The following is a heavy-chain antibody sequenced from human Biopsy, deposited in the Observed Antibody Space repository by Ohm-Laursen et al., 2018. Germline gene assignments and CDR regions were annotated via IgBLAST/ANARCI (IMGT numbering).Heavy chain of an antibody. J-gene: IGHJ3*02. D-gene: IGHD1-26*01. V-gene: IGHV4-59*01. CDR2: IYYSGGT. Sequence: PGTLSLTCPVSGGSMTGYEWSWIRLAPGKGLEWIGYIYYSGGTKYNPSLASRVTFSVDMSKSQFSLKSYSVTAADTAVYYCARVEAGTYDALDIWGQGTLVAVSA. CDR3: ARVEAGTYDALDI. CDR1: GGSMTGYE.